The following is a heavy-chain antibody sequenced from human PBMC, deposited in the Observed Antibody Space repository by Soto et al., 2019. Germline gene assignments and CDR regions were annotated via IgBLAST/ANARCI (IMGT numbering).Heavy chain of an antibody. CDR1: GYTFTSYD. V-gene: IGHV1-8*01. D-gene: IGHD2-2*01. Sequence: QVQLVQSGTEVKKPGASVKVSCKASGYTFTSYDINWVRQATGQGLEWMGWMNPNSGNTAYAQKFQGRVTMTRNTSITTTYMELSRLRSEDTAVYYCARALSTGYCSTTSCSWADYWGQGTLVTVSS. CDR2: MNPNSGNT. CDR3: ARALSTGYCSTTSCSWADY. J-gene: IGHJ4*02.